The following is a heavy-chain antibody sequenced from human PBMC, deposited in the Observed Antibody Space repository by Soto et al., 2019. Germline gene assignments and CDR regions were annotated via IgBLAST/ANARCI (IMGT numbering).Heavy chain of an antibody. CDR3: AAEDCTNGVCEYYYGMDV. J-gene: IGHJ6*02. Sequence: SVQVSCKAAGFTFTSSAVQWVRQARGQRLEWIGWIVVGSGNTNYAQKFQERVTITRDMSTSTAYMELSSLRSEDTAVYYCAAEDCTNGVCEYYYGMDVWGQGTTVTVSS. D-gene: IGHD2-8*01. CDR2: IVVGSGNT. CDR1: GFTFTSSA. V-gene: IGHV1-58*01.